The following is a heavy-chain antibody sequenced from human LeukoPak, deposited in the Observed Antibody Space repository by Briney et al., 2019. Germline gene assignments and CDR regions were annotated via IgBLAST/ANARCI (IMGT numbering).Heavy chain of an antibody. J-gene: IGHJ4*02. D-gene: IGHD2-2*01. CDR2: IRGKAYGGTT. V-gene: IGHV3-49*04. Sequence: GGSLRLSCTASGFTFGDYAMSWVRQAPGKGLEWVGFIRGKAYGGTTEYAASVKGRFTISRDDSKSIAYLQMNSLKTEDTAVYYCTRLRGDIVVVPAAIFDYWGQGTLVTVPS. CDR1: GFTFGDYA. CDR3: TRLRGDIVVVPAAIFDY.